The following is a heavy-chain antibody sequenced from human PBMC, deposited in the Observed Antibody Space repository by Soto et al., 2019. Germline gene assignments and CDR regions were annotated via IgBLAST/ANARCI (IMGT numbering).Heavy chain of an antibody. CDR1: GYTFSYFW. CDR2: INGEGTIT. CDR3: TKDTFGAEDY. D-gene: IGHD3-16*01. J-gene: IGHJ4*02. Sequence: EVQLVESGGGLVQPGGSLRLSCAASGYTFSYFWMHWVGQVPGKGLMWVSRINGEGTITNYADSVKGRFTISRDNAKNTLFLQMNSLRAEDTAIYYCTKDTFGAEDYWGQGTLVAVSS. V-gene: IGHV3-74*01.